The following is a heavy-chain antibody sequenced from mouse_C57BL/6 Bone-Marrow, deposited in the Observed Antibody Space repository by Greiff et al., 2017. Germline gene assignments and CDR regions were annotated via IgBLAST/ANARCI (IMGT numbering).Heavy chain of an antibody. D-gene: IGHD1-1*01. CDR2: IYPGSGST. Sequence: QVQLQQPGAELVKPGASVKMSCKASGYTFTSYWITWVKQRPGQGLEWIGDIYPGSGSTNYNEKFKSKATLTVDTSSSTAYMQLSSLTSEDSAVXYCARTAGSSDYFDYWGQGTTLTVSS. V-gene: IGHV1-55*01. CDR3: ARTAGSSDYFDY. J-gene: IGHJ2*01. CDR1: GYTFTSYW.